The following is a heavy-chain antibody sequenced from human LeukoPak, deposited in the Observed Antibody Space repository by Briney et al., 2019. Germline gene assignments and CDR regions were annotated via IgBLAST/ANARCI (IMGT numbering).Heavy chain of an antibody. V-gene: IGHV4-38-2*02. Sequence: SETLSLTCTVSGYSISSGYYWGWIRQPPGKGLEWIGSIYHSGSTYYNPSLKSRVTISVDTSKNQFSLKLSSVTAADTAVYYCARGLTTVTMWGEGTLVTVSS. J-gene: IGHJ4*02. D-gene: IGHD4-17*01. CDR1: GYSISSGYY. CDR3: ARGLTTVTM. CDR2: IYHSGST.